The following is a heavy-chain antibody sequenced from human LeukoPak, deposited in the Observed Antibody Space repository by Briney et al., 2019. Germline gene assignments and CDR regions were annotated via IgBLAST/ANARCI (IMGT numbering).Heavy chain of an antibody. CDR1: GFTFSSYG. CDR3: AKDILPGMVRGDPAQIFDY. V-gene: IGHV3-30*18. Sequence: GGSLRLSCAASGFTFSSYGMHWVRQAPGKGLEWVAVISYDGSNKYYADSVKGRFTISRDNSKNTLYLQMNSLRAEDTAVYYCAKDILPGMVRGDPAQIFDYWGQGTLVIVSS. J-gene: IGHJ4*02. D-gene: IGHD3-10*01. CDR2: ISYDGSNK.